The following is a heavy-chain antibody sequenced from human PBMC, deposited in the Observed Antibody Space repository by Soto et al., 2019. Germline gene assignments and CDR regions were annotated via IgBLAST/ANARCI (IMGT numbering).Heavy chain of an antibody. D-gene: IGHD3-22*01. J-gene: IGHJ4*02. CDR3: ARAAFYYDVGGSYPGYYFDY. CDR2: IDWEDDK. Sequence: GSGPTLVNPAQTLTLTCAFSGFSLSTDGMCVSWIRQPPGKALEWLALIDWEDDKYYNASLKTRLTISKDTSKSQVVLTMTNMDPEDTASYYCARAAFYYDVGGSYPGYYFDYWGQGTLVTVSS. CDR1: GFSLSTDGMC. V-gene: IGHV2-70*01.